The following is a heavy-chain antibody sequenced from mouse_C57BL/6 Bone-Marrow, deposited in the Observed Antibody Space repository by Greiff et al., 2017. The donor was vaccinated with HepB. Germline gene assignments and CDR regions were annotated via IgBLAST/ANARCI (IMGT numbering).Heavy chain of an antibody. V-gene: IGHV5-4*01. J-gene: IGHJ1*03. Sequence: EVQRVESGGGLVKPGGSLKLSCAASGFTFSSYAMSWVRQTPEKRLEWVATISDGGSYTYYPDNVKGRFTISRDNAKNNLYLQMSHLKSEDTAMYYCARGGVVAKSYWYFDVWGTGTTVTVSS. D-gene: IGHD1-1*01. CDR3: ARGGVVAKSYWYFDV. CDR2: ISDGGSYT. CDR1: GFTFSSYA.